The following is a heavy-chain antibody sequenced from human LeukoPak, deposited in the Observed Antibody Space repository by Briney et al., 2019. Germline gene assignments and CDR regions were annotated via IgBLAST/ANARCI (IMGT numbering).Heavy chain of an antibody. J-gene: IGHJ4*02. Sequence: GGSLRLSCAASGFTFSNCAMHWVRQAPGKGLEWVAFIRYDGSNKFYADSVKGRFTISRDNSKNTLYLQMNNLRGEDTAVYYCESNPAGSSWRPFDNWGQGTLVTVSS. CDR1: GFTFSNCA. CDR2: IRYDGSNK. V-gene: IGHV3-30*02. CDR3: ESNPAGSSWRPFDN. D-gene: IGHD6-13*01.